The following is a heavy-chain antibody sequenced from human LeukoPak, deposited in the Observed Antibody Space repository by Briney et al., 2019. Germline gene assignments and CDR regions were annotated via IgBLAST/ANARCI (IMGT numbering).Heavy chain of an antibody. D-gene: IGHD3-16*01. CDR1: GFTFSSYW. Sequence: GSLRLSCAASGFTFSSYWMNWARQAPGKGLEWVASINHNGNVNYYVDSVKGRFTISRDNAKNSLYLQMSNLRAEDTAVYFCARGGGLDVWGQGASVTVSS. J-gene: IGHJ6*02. CDR3: ARGGGLDV. V-gene: IGHV3-7*03. CDR2: INHNGNVN.